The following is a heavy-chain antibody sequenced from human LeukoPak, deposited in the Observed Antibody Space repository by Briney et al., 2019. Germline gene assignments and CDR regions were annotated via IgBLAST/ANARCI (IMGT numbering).Heavy chain of an antibody. D-gene: IGHD6-13*01. J-gene: IGHJ4*02. CDR1: GGSISTYY. V-gene: IGHV4-59*08. CDR3: ATIAAAGTA. CDR2: IYYSGST. Sequence: PSETLSLTCTVSGGSISTYYWSWIRQPPGKGLEWIGYIYYSGSTSYNPSLKSRVTISVDTSKNQFSLKLSSVTAPDTAVYYCATIAAAGTAWGRGTLVTVSS.